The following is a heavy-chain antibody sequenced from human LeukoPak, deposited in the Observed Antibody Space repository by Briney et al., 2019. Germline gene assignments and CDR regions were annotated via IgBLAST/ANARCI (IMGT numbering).Heavy chain of an antibody. CDR2: IYKGGAT. J-gene: IGHJ5*02. D-gene: IGHD6-13*01. Sequence: GGSLRLSCAVSGLIGSDGYMSWVRQAPGKGLEWVSVIYKGGATYYADSVKGRFTISRDNSKNTWHLQLNSLRAEDTAVYYCAKSPAYSSSWYEEDWFDPWGQGTLVTVSS. CDR3: AKSPAYSSSWYEEDWFDP. CDR1: GLIGSDGY. V-gene: IGHV3-66*01.